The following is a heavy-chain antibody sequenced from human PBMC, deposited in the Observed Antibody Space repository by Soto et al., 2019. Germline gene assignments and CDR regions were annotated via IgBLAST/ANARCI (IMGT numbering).Heavy chain of an antibody. CDR3: ARLSSGGSREAQYYYYYGMDV. Sequence: PGESLKISCKGSGYSFTSYWISWVRQMPGKGLEWMGRIDPSDSYTNYSPSFQGHVTISADKSISTAYLQWSSLKASDTAMYYCARLSSGGSREAQYYYYYGMDVWGQGTTVTVSS. V-gene: IGHV5-10-1*01. D-gene: IGHD2-15*01. J-gene: IGHJ6*02. CDR2: IDPSDSYT. CDR1: GYSFTSYW.